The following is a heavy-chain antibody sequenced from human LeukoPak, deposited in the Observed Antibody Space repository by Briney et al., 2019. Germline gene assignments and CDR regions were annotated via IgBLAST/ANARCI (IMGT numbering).Heavy chain of an antibody. CDR2: INPNSGGT. CDR1: GYTFTGYY. D-gene: IGHD2-2*01. Sequence: ASVKVSCKASGYTFTGYYMHWVRQAPGQGLEWMGWINPNSGGTNYAQKFQGRVTMTRDTSISTAYMEPSRLRSDDTAVYYCARELIPAAISGCAFDIWGQGTMVTVSS. CDR3: ARELIPAAISGCAFDI. V-gene: IGHV1-2*02. J-gene: IGHJ3*02.